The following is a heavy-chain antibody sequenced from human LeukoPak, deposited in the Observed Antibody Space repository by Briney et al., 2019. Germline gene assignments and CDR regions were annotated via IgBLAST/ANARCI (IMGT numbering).Heavy chain of an antibody. J-gene: IGHJ3*02. CDR1: GVSIRSSSYY. CDR2: IFYSGST. V-gene: IGHV4-39*07. CDR3: AKSNGYGLVDI. D-gene: IGHD3-10*01. Sequence: SETLSLTCTVSGVSIRSSSYYWGWIRQPPGKGLEWIGNIFYSGSTYYSPSLKSRVTISLDTSRNQFSLKLNSVTAADTAVYYCAKSNGYGLVDIWGRGTMVTVSS.